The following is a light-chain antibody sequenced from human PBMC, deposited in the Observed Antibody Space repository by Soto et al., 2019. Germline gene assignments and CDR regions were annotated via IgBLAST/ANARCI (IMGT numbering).Light chain of an antibody. Sequence: EIVLTQSPGTLSLSPGERATLSCRASQSVSSSYLAWYQRKPGQAPRLLIYGASSRATGIPDRFSGSGSGTDFTLTISRLEPADFAVYYCQQYGSSPWTFVQGTKVEIK. V-gene: IGKV3-20*01. CDR1: QSVSSSY. CDR3: QQYGSSPWT. J-gene: IGKJ1*01. CDR2: GAS.